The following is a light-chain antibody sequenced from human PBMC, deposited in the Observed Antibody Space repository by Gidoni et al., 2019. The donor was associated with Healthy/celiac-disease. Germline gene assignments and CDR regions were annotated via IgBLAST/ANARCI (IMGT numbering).Light chain of an antibody. J-gene: IGKJ2*01. CDR1: QSVSSSY. V-gene: IGKV3-20*01. CDR3: QQYGSSPYT. Sequence: DIVLTQSPGTLSLSPGERATLACRASQSVSSSYLAWYHQKPGQAPRRLIYGASSRATGIPDRSSGSGSGTDCTLTSSRLEPEAFAVYYCQQYGSSPYTFGQGTKLEIK. CDR2: GAS.